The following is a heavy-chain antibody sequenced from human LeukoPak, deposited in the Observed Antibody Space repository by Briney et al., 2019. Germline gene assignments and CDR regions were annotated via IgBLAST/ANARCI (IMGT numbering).Heavy chain of an antibody. CDR3: AKKGGSTWNPLDY. CDR2: ISSSSSYL. J-gene: IGHJ4*02. Sequence: GGSLRLSCAASGFTFSSYSMNWVRQAPGKGLEWVSSISSSSSYLYYADSVKGRFTISRDNSKNTPYVQMNSLRAEDTAVYYCAKKGGSTWNPLDYWGQGTLVTVSS. D-gene: IGHD6-13*01. CDR1: GFTFSSYS. V-gene: IGHV3-21*04.